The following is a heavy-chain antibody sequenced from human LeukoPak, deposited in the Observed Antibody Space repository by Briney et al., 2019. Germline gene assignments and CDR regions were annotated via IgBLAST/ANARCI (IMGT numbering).Heavy chain of an antibody. CDR3: AKGEGPYSSSIYYYYGMDV. CDR1: GFTFSSYA. D-gene: IGHD6-13*01. V-gene: IGHV3-23*01. CDR2: ISGSGGST. J-gene: IGHJ6*02. Sequence: GGSLRLSCAASGFTFSSYAMSWVRQAPGKGLEWVSAISGSGGSTYYADSVKGRFTISRDNSKNTLYLQMNSLRAEDTAVYYCAKGEGPYSSSIYYYYGMDVWGQGTTVTVSS.